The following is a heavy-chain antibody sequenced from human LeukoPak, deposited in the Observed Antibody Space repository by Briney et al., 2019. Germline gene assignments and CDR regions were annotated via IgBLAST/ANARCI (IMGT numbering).Heavy chain of an antibody. J-gene: IGHJ4*02. V-gene: IGHV4-39*07. CDR3: ARETTVTTYYFDY. Sequence: SETLSLTCTVSGGSISSSSYYWGWIRQPPGKGLEWIGSIYYSGSTYYNPSLKSRVTISVDTSKNQFSLKLSSVTAADTAVYYCARETTVTTYYFDYWGQGTLVTVSS. D-gene: IGHD4-17*01. CDR2: IYYSGST. CDR1: GGSISSSSYY.